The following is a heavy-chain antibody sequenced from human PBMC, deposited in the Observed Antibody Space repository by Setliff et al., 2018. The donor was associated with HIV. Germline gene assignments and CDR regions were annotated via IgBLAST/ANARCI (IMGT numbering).Heavy chain of an antibody. CDR1: GFTFSSYG. CDR2: IRYDGSNK. V-gene: IGHV3-30*02. J-gene: IGHJ3*02. D-gene: IGHD6-13*01. Sequence: PGGSLRLSCAASGFTFSSYGMHWVRQAPGKGLEWVAFIRYDGSNKYYADSVKGRFTISRDNSKNTLYLQMNSLRAEDTAVYYCARDGGYSSSPGAFDIWGQGTMVTVS. CDR3: ARDGGYSSSPGAFDI.